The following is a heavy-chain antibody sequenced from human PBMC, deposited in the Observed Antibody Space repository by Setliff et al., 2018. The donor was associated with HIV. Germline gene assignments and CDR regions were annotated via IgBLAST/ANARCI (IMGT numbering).Heavy chain of an antibody. D-gene: IGHD6-19*01. CDR3: ARVRLAVAGGDFDY. CDR1: GGTFSSYA. J-gene: IGHJ4*02. V-gene: IGHV1-69*10. Sequence: SVKVSCKAYGGTFSSYAITWVRQAPGQGLECMGGIIPMLGITNYAQRFQGRLTITADEYTGTAYMELSSLRSEDTAVYYCARVRLAVAGGDFDYWGQGTLVTVSS. CDR2: IIPMLGIT.